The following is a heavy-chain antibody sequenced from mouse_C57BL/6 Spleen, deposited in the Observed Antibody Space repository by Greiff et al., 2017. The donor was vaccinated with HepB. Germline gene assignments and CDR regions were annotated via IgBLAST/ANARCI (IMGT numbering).Heavy chain of an antibody. CDR2: ISSGGDYI. J-gene: IGHJ3*01. CDR3: TRERDGSWFAY. Sequence: EVKLVESGEGLVKPGGSLKLSCAASGFTFSSYAMSWVRQTPEKRLEWVAYISSGGDYIYYADTVKGRFTISRDNARNTLYLQMSSLKSEDTAMYYCTRERDGSWFAYWGQGTLVTVSA. D-gene: IGHD1-1*01. CDR1: GFTFSSYA. V-gene: IGHV5-9-1*02.